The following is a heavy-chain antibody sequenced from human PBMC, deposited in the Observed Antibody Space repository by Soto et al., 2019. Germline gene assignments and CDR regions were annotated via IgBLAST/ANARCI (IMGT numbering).Heavy chain of an antibody. CDR2: ISAYNGNT. Sequence: SVKVTFKASRGTFTSYGISCVRQAPGQGLEWMGWISAYNGNTNYAQKLQGRVTMTTDTSTSTAYMELRSLRSDDTAVYYCASFLARHYYGMDVWGQGTTVTVSS. CDR3: ASFLARHYYGMDV. V-gene: IGHV1-18*01. J-gene: IGHJ6*02. CDR1: RGTFTSYG.